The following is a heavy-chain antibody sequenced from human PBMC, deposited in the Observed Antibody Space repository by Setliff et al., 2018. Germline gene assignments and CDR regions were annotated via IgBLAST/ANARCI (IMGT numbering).Heavy chain of an antibody. CDR1: GDSITSYY. CDR3: AQFSINEVRRVIKGVAFDI. V-gene: IGHV4-59*01. D-gene: IGHD3-10*01. CDR2: MFYTGTT. Sequence: LSLTCTLSGDSITSYYLTWIRQPPGKGLEWIGYMFYTGTTNYNPSLKSRVTMSIDTSMKSFSLRLTSVTPADTAVYYCAQFSINEVRRVIKGVAFDIWGQGTMVTVSS. J-gene: IGHJ3*02.